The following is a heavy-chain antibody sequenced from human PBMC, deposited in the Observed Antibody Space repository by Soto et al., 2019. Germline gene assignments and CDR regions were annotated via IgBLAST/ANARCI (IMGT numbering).Heavy chain of an antibody. V-gene: IGHV3-7*01. Sequence: LSLTCAASGFTFSSYWMSWVRQAPGKGLEWVANIKQDGSEKYYVDSVKGRFTISRDNAKNSLYLQMNSLRAEDTAVYYCATYGSGSYYIGAFDIWGQGTMVTVSS. D-gene: IGHD3-10*01. CDR3: ATYGSGSYYIGAFDI. J-gene: IGHJ3*02. CDR1: GFTFSSYW. CDR2: IKQDGSEK.